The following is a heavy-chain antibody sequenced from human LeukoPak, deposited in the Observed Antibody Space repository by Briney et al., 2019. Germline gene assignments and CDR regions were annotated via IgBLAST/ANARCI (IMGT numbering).Heavy chain of an antibody. CDR2: IIPIFGTA. CDR1: GGTFSSYA. CDR3: ARDSIAARLGYFDY. V-gene: IGHV1-69*15. J-gene: IGHJ4*02. Sequence: ASVKVFCKASGGTFSSYAISWVRQAHGQGLEWMGRIIPIFGTANYAQKFQGRVTITADESTSTAYMELSSLRSEDTAVYYCARDSIAARLGYFDYWGQGTLVTVSS. D-gene: IGHD6-6*01.